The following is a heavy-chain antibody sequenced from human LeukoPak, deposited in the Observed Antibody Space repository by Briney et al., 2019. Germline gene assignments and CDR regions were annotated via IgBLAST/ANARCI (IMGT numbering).Heavy chain of an antibody. V-gene: IGHV4-39*01. CDR3: ARLSPMTPDY. CDR1: GGSISSSSYY. J-gene: IGHJ4*02. D-gene: IGHD3-22*01. CDR2: IYYSGST. Sequence: SETLSLTCTVSGGSISSSSYYWGWIRQPPGKVLEWIGSIYYSGSTYYNPSLKSRVTISVDTSKNQFSLKLSSVTAADTAVYYCARLSPMTPDYWGQGTLVTVSS.